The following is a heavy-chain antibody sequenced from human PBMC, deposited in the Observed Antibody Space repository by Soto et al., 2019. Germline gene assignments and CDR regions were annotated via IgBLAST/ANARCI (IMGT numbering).Heavy chain of an antibody. CDR2: ISYDGSNK. V-gene: IGHV3-30-3*01. CDR3: AREEMIYYYGMDV. J-gene: IGHJ6*02. Sequence: GGSLRLSCAASGFTFSSYAMHWVRQAPGKGLEWVAVISYDGSNKYYADSVKGRFTISRDNSKNTLYLQMNSLRAEDTAVYYCAREEMIYYYGMDVWGQGTTVTVSS. D-gene: IGHD3-16*01. CDR1: GFTFSSYA.